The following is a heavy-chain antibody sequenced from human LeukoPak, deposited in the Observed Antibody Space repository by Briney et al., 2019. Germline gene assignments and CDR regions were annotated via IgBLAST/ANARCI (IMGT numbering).Heavy chain of an antibody. J-gene: IGHJ4*02. V-gene: IGHV4-4*07. CDR2: IYTSGST. Sequence: SETLSLTCTVSGGSISSYYWSWIRQPAGKGLEWIGRIYTSGSTNYNPSLKSRVTMSVDTSKNQFSLKLSSVTAADTAVYYCARGGYYYDSSGYWCFDYWGQGALVTVSS. CDR1: GGSISSYY. CDR3: ARGGYYYDSSGYWCFDY. D-gene: IGHD3-22*01.